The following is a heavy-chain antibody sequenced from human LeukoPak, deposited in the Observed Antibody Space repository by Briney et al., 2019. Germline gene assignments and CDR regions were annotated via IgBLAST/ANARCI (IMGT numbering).Heavy chain of an antibody. J-gene: IGHJ4*02. CDR2: IKEDGSEK. D-gene: IGHD4-17*01. CDR1: GFTFSDYY. Sequence: GGSLRLSCAASGFTFSDYYMSWIRQAPGKGLEWVANIKEDGSEKFYVDSVKGRFTISRDNAKNSLYLQMNSLRAEDTAVYYCARETTGPDYWGQGTLVTVSS. V-gene: IGHV3-7*01. CDR3: ARETTGPDY.